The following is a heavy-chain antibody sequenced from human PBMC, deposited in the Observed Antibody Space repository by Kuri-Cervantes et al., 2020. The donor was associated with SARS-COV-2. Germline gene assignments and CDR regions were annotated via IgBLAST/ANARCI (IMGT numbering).Heavy chain of an antibody. CDR1: GYTLTELS. D-gene: IGHD2-21*01. CDR3: AIFFIPGVVDY. J-gene: IGHJ4*02. CDR2: IDPSDSYT. V-gene: IGHV5-10-1*01. Sequence: KVSCKVSGYTLTELSMHWVRQMPGKGLEWMGRIDPSDSYTNYSPSFQGHVTFSADKSINTAYLQWSGLRASDTAIYYCAIFFIPGVVDYWGPGTLVTVSS.